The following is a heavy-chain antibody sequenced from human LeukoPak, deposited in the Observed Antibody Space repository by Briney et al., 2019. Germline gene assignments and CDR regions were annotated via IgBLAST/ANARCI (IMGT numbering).Heavy chain of an antibody. V-gene: IGHV4-34*01. D-gene: IGHD6-19*01. CDR1: GGSFSGYY. CDR3: ARGPGSGWTGYFDL. CDR2: IDHSGST. J-gene: IGHJ2*01. Sequence: SETLSLTCAVYGGSFSGYYWSRIRQPPGEGLEWIGEIDHSGSTNYNPSLKSRVTISVDTSKNQFSLKLSSVTAADTAVYYCARGPGSGWTGYFDLWGRGTLVTVSS.